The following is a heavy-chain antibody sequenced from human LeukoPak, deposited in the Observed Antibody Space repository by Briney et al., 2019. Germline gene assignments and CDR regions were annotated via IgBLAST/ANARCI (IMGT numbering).Heavy chain of an antibody. CDR3: ARGSPRGNGLNFDY. V-gene: IGHV1-2*04. CDR1: GYTFTGYY. CDR2: INPNSGGT. J-gene: IGHJ4*02. D-gene: IGHD2-8*01. Sequence: ASVKVSCKASGYTFTGYYMYWVRQAPGQGLEWMGWINPNSGGTNYAQKFQGWVTMTRDTSISTAYMELSRLRSDDTAVYYCARGSPRGNGLNFDYWGQGTLVTVSS.